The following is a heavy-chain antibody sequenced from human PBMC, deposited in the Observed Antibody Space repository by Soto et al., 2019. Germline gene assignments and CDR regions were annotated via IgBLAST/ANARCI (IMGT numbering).Heavy chain of an antibody. Sequence: GSLRLSCAASGFTFSSYGMHWVRQAPGKGLEWVAVISYDGSNKYYADSVKGRFTISRDNSKNTLYLQMNSLRAEDTAVYYCAKDMGYFSSTSCQVSYYMDVWGKGTTVTVSS. D-gene: IGHD2-2*01. V-gene: IGHV3-30*18. CDR2: ISYDGSNK. CDR3: AKDMGYFSSTSCQVSYYMDV. CDR1: GFTFSSYG. J-gene: IGHJ6*03.